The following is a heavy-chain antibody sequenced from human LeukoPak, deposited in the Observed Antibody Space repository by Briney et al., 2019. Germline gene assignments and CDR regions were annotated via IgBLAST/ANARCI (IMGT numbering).Heavy chain of an antibody. J-gene: IGHJ3*02. D-gene: IGHD2-15*01. V-gene: IGHV4-30-4*01. CDR1: GASIRSGDYY. CDR2: IYDSGST. CDR3: ARDCSGGSCYGAFDI. Sequence: SETLSLTCTVSGASIRSGDYYWSWIRQPPGKGLEWIGYIYDSGSTYYNPSLKSRIAISVDTSENRFSLKLSSVTAIDTAVYYCARDCSGGSCYGAFDIWGQGTMVTVSS.